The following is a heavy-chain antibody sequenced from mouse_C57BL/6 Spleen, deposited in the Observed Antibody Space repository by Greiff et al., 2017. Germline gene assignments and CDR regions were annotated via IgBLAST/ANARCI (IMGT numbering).Heavy chain of an antibody. J-gene: IGHJ1*03. D-gene: IGHD1-1*01. CDR2: ISSGGDYI. Sequence: EVQGVESGEGLVKPGGSLKLSCAASGFTFSSYAMSWVRPTPEKRLEWVAYISSGGDYIYYADTVKGRFTISRDNARNTLYLHMSSLKSEDTAMYYCTRENYGSSARWYFEVWGTGTTVTVSS. CDR1: GFTFSSYA. CDR3: TRENYGSSARWYFEV. V-gene: IGHV5-9-1*02.